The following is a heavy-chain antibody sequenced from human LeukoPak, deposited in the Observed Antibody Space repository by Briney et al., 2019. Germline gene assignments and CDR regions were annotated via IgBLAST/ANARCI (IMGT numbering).Heavy chain of an antibody. CDR3: ARGVTMIVVVPDAFDI. Sequence: PSETLSLTCTVSGGSISSYYWSWIRQPPGKGLEWIGYIYYSGSTNYNPSLKSRVTISVDTSKNQFSLKLSSVTAAGTAVYYCARGVTMIVVVPDAFDIWGQGTMVTVSS. J-gene: IGHJ3*02. V-gene: IGHV4-59*01. CDR2: IYYSGST. D-gene: IGHD3-22*01. CDR1: GGSISSYY.